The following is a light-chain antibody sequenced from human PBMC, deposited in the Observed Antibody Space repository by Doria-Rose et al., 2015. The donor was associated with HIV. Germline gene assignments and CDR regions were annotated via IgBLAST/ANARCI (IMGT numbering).Light chain of an antibody. CDR3: HQYGTSWT. CDR2: DGS. CDR1: QSFSSTY. J-gene: IGKJ1*01. Sequence: EIVMTQSPGTLSLSPGERATLSCRASQSFSSTYLAWYQQKPGQAPSLLIYDGSTRATGIPDRFSASESGTDLTLTINRLEPEDFALYYCHQYGTSWTFGQGTKVEI. V-gene: IGKV3-20*01.